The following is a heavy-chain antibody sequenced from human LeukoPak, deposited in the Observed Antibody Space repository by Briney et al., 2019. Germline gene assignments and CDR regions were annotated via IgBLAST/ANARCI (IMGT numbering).Heavy chain of an antibody. Sequence: GGSLRLSCAASGFTFSTYAMSWVRQAPGRGLEWVSGICGSGGCTYYADSVKGRFTISRDNSKNTLYLQMNSLRVEDTAVYYCASTPFYDYVWGSYRYRGLFDNWGQGTLVSVSS. CDR2: ICGSGGCT. CDR1: GFTFSTYA. V-gene: IGHV3-23*01. D-gene: IGHD3-16*02. J-gene: IGHJ4*02. CDR3: ASTPFYDYVWGSYRYRGLFDN.